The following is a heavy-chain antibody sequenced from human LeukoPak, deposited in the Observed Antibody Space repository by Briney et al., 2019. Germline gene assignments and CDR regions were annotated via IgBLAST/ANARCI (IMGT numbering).Heavy chain of an antibody. V-gene: IGHV3-23*01. Sequence: GGSLRLSCAASGFTFAGYTMSWVRQAPGKGLEWVSIISGSGGITYYADSVKGRFTISRDNSKNTLYLRMNSLRAEDTAVYYCAKAPTGTTVRSPFDYWGQGTLVTVSS. CDR1: GFTFAGYT. J-gene: IGHJ4*02. D-gene: IGHD1/OR15-1a*01. CDR3: AKAPTGTTVRSPFDY. CDR2: ISGSGGIT.